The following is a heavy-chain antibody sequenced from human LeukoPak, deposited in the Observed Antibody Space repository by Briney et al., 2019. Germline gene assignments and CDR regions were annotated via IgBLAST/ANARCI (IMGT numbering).Heavy chain of an antibody. Sequence: ASVKVSCKASGYTFTGDYMHWVRQAPGQGLEWMGRINPNSGGTNYAQKFQGRVTMTRDTSISTAYMELSRLRSDDTAVYYCAREYSSGIPEYWGQGTLVTVSS. CDR3: AREYSSGIPEY. CDR2: INPNSGGT. CDR1: GYTFTGDY. J-gene: IGHJ4*02. V-gene: IGHV1-2*06. D-gene: IGHD6-19*01.